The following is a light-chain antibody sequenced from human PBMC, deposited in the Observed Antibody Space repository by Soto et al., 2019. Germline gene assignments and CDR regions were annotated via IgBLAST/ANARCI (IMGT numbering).Light chain of an antibody. J-gene: IGKJ5*01. CDR1: HSLSNN. CDR3: QHYNDWPIS. V-gene: IGKV3-15*01. Sequence: EIVMTQSPATLSVSPGQRATLSCSASHSLSNNLAWYQQKPGQAPRLLIYAASTRATGIPVRFSGSGSGTEFTLTISSLQSEDFAVYYCQHYNDWPISFGQGTRLEIK. CDR2: AAS.